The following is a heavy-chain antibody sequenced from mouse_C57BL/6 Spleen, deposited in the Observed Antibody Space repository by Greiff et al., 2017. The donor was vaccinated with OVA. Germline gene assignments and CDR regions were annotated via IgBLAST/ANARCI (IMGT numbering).Heavy chain of an antibody. D-gene: IGHD3-2*02. V-gene: IGHV1-80*01. Sequence: VQLQPSGAELVKPGASVKISCKASGYAFSSYWMNWVKQRPGKGLEWIGQIYPGDGATNYNGKFKGKATLTADKSSSTAYMQLSSLTSEDSAVYFRAREDSSAWCAYWGKGTLVTVSA. CDR2: IYPGDGAT. CDR1: GYAFSSYW. J-gene: IGHJ3*01. CDR3: AREDSSAWCAY.